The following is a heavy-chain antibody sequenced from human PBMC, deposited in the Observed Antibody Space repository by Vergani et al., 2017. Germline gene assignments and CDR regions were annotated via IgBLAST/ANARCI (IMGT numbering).Heavy chain of an antibody. CDR1: GFTLSNYD. J-gene: IGHJ4*02. D-gene: IGHD3-16*01. V-gene: IGHV3-30*02. CDR3: AKHFRGWGIDY. CDR2: IPFDGSNQ. Sequence: QVQLVESGGGVVQRGGSLRLSCATSGFTLSNYDMQWIRQGPGKGLEFVAFIPFDGSNQYYADSVKGRFTFSRYFSKNTLYLQMNSLRTDDTATYYCAKHFRGWGIDYWGQGTQVIVSS.